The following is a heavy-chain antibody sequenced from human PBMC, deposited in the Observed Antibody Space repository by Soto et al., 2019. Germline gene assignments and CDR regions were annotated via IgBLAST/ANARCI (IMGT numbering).Heavy chain of an antibody. CDR1: GGSVSSASYY. V-gene: IGHV4-61*01. Sequence: QVQLQESGPGLVKPSETLSLTCSVSGGSVSSASYYWSWIRQPPGKGLEWIAYIYSGGNTNYNPSLKSRLTLSVDKSKNQFSLKLTSVTAADTAVYYWARQSRGDGYKRSLWVQVTLVTVSS. CDR3: ARQSRGDGYKRSL. D-gene: IGHD5-18*01. J-gene: IGHJ4*02. CDR2: IYSGGNT.